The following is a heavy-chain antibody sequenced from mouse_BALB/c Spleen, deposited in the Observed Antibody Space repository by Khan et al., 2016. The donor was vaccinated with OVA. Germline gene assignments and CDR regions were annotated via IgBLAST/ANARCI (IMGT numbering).Heavy chain of an antibody. V-gene: IGHV1S137*01. Sequence: QVQLQQSGAELVRPGVSVKISCKGSGYKFTDFTMHWVKQSHAMSLEWIGVISTYYGDVNYNQKFKDKATMTVDKSSNTAYMDLARLTSEDSAIFDCARGGGGDRFLYWGEGTLVTVSA. CDR2: ISTYYGDV. J-gene: IGHJ3*01. CDR1: GYKFTDFT. CDR3: ARGGGGDRFLY.